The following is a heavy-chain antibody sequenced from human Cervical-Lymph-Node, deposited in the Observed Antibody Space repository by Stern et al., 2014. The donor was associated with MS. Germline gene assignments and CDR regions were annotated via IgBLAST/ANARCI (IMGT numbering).Heavy chain of an antibody. CDR2: IYYSGST. CDR1: GGSISSSSYY. J-gene: IGHJ5*02. Sequence: QLQLQESGPGLVKPSETLSLTCTVSGGSISSSSYYWGWIRQPPGKGLEWIGSIYYSGSTYYNPSLKRRVTISVDTPKTQFSRKLSSVTAADTAVYYCARIPRFQQWLPSWGQGTLVTVSS. V-gene: IGHV4-39*01. CDR3: ARIPRFQQWLPS. D-gene: IGHD6-19*01.